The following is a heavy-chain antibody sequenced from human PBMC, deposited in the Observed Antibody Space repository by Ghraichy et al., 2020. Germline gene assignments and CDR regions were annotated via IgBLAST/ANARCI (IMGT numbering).Heavy chain of an antibody. CDR2: ISGSGGST. D-gene: IGHD6-19*01. V-gene: IGHV3-23*01. CDR1: GFTFSSYV. J-gene: IGHJ6*02. CDR3: AKYGKSGWYLVRDYYYGMDV. Sequence: GGSLRLSCAASGFTFSSYVMSWVRQAPGKGLEWVSAISGSGGSTYYADSVKGRFTISRDNSKNTLYLQMNSLRAEDTAVYYCAKYGKSGWYLVRDYYYGMDVWGQGTTVTVSS.